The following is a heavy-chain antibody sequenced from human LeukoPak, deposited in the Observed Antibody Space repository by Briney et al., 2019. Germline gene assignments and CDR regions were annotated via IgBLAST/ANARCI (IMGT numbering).Heavy chain of an antibody. CDR3: VCSSVVPAAICYYYYMDV. J-gene: IGHJ6*03. Sequence: QTGGSLRLSCAASGFTFSSYAMSWVRQAPGKGLEWVSAISGSGGSTYYADSVKGRFTISRDNSKNTLYLQMNSLRAEDTAVYYCVCSSVVPAAICYYYYMDVWGKGTTVTV. CDR1: GFTFSSYA. D-gene: IGHD2-2*01. V-gene: IGHV3-23*01. CDR2: ISGSGGST.